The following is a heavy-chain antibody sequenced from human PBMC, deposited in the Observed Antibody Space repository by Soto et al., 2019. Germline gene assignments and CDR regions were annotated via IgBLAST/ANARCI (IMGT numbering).Heavy chain of an antibody. V-gene: IGHV4-34*01. Sequence: PSETLSLTCAVYGGSFSGYYWSWIRQPPGKGLEWIGEINHSGSTNYNPSLKSRVTISVDTSKNQFSLKLSSVTAADTAVYYCARGGKITIFGVVSPTRNWFDPWGQGNLVTVSS. CDR3: ARGGKITIFGVVSPTRNWFDP. CDR2: INHSGST. J-gene: IGHJ5*02. CDR1: GGSFSGYY. D-gene: IGHD3-3*01.